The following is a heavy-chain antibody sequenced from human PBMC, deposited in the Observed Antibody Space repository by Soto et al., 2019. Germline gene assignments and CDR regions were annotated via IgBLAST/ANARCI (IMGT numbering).Heavy chain of an antibody. CDR3: ARAPAQLSLSPPENRQQLLQSFGGY. Sequence: PGGSLRLSCAASGFTFSSYAIHWVRQAPGKGLEWVAAISYDGTNKYYADSMKGRFTISRDDSKNTLDLQMNSLRAEDTAVYYCARAPAQLSLSPPENRQQLLQSFGGYWGQGTLVTVSS. J-gene: IGHJ4*02. V-gene: IGHV3-30-3*01. CDR1: GFTFSSYA. CDR2: ISYDGTNK. D-gene: IGHD6-13*01.